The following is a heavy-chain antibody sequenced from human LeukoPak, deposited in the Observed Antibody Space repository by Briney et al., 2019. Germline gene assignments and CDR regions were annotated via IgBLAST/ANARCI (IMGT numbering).Heavy chain of an antibody. D-gene: IGHD4-23*01. CDR3: VRDLDLGGYSSFEY. J-gene: IGHJ4*02. Sequence: GGSLRLSCAASGFTFSSYFWMHWVRQAPGKGLVWVSLIKRDGSSSTYADSVKGRFTISGDNAKNSLYLQMNTLRAEDTAVYYCVRDLDLGGYSSFEYWGQGTLVTVSS. V-gene: IGHV3-74*01. CDR1: GFTFSSYFW. CDR2: IKRDGSSS.